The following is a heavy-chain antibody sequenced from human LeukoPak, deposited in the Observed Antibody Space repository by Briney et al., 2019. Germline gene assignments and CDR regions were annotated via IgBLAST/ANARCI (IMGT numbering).Heavy chain of an antibody. D-gene: IGHD5/OR15-5a*01. J-gene: IGHJ4*02. V-gene: IGHV4-34*01. Sequence: PSETLSLTCAVYGGSFSGYYWSWIRQPPGKGLEWIGEINHSGSTNYNPSLKSRVTISVDTSKNQFSLKLHSVTAADTAVYYCATKLSTDPHYFDYWGQGILVTVSS. CDR2: INHSGST. CDR1: GGSFSGYY. CDR3: ATKLSTDPHYFDY.